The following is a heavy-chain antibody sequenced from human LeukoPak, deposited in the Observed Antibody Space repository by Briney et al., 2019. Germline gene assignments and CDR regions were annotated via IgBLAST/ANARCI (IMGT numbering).Heavy chain of an antibody. J-gene: IGHJ4*02. V-gene: IGHV1-46*01. CDR2: INPSGGST. CDR3: PTIDGHYDSSGY. D-gene: IGHD3-22*01. CDR1: GYTFTGHY. Sequence: ASVKVSCKASGYTFTGHYLHWVRQAPGQGLEWMGIINPSGGSTSYAQKFQGRVTMTRDTSITTAYMELSSLRSEDTAVYYCPTIDGHYDSSGYWGQGTLVTVSS.